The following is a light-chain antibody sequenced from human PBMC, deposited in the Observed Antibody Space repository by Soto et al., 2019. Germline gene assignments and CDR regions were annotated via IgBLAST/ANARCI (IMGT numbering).Light chain of an antibody. CDR3: SSYTSSSTLFV. CDR1: SSDVGGYNY. Sequence: QSALTQPASVSGSPGQSITISCTGTSSDVGGYNYVSWYQQHPGKAPKLMIYEVSNRPSGVSNRFSGSESGNTASLTISGLQPEDEADYYCSSYTSSSTLFVFGTGTKVTVL. V-gene: IGLV2-14*01. J-gene: IGLJ1*01. CDR2: EVS.